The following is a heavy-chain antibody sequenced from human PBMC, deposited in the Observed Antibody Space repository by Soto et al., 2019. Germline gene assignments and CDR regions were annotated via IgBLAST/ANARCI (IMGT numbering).Heavy chain of an antibody. Sequence: GGSLRLSCAASGFTFSSYSMNWVRQAPGKGLEWVSSISSSSSYIYYADSVKGRFTISRDNAKNSLYLQMNSLRAEDTAVYYCARDAPTPYSSSSYTGYYYGMDVWGQGTTVTVSS. CDR1: GFTFSSYS. V-gene: IGHV3-21*01. CDR3: ARDAPTPYSSSSYTGYYYGMDV. J-gene: IGHJ6*02. D-gene: IGHD6-13*01. CDR2: ISSSSSYI.